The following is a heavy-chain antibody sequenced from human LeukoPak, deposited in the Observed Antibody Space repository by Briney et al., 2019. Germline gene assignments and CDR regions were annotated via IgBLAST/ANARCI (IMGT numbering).Heavy chain of an antibody. CDR3: ARAAPAFEAAAGTDAFDI. CDR1: GGSISSYY. D-gene: IGHD6-13*01. CDR2: IYTSGST. V-gene: IGHV4-4*07. J-gene: IGHJ3*02. Sequence: SETLSLTCTVSGGSISSYYWSWIRQPAGKGLEWIGRIYTSGSTNYNPSLKSRVTMSVDTSKNQFSLKLSSVTAADTAVYYCARAAPAFEAAAGTDAFDIWGQGTKVTVSS.